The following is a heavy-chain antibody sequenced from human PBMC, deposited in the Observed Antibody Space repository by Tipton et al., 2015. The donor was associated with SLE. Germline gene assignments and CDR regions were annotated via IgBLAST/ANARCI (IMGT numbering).Heavy chain of an antibody. D-gene: IGHD3-3*01. CDR2: IHTSGST. CDR3: ARDPYDSWSDYQATFDY. Sequence: TLSLTCTVSGGSISSGSYYWNWIRQPAGKGLEWIGRIHTSGSTDYNPSLKSRVTMSVDTSNNQFSLNLSSVTAADTAVYYCARDPYDSWSDYQATFDYWGQGTLVTVSP. V-gene: IGHV4-61*02. J-gene: IGHJ4*02. CDR1: GGSISSGSYY.